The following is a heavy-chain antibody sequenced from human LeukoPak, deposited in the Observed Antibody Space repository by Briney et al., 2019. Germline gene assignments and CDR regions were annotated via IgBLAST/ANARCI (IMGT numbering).Heavy chain of an antibody. V-gene: IGHV1-2*02. D-gene: IGHD2-2*01. CDR1: GYTFTGYY. CDR3: ATIPATDFDY. Sequence: ASVKVSFKASGYTFTGYYMHWVRQAPGQGLGWMGWINPNSGDIHYAQKFKGRVTMTGDTSISTAYMELSSLRPDDTAIYYCATIPATDFDYWGQGTLVTVSS. J-gene: IGHJ4*02. CDR2: INPNSGDI.